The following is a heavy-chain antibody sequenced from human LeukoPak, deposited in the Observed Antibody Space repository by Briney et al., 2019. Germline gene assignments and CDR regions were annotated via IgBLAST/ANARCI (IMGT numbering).Heavy chain of an antibody. J-gene: IGHJ6*03. V-gene: IGHV1-18*01. Sequence: ASVKVSCKASGYTFTSYGISWVRQAPGQGLEWMGWISAYNGNTNYAQKLQGRVAMTTDTSTSTAYMELRSLRSDDTAVYYCARTELGYYYYYYMDVWGKGTTVTVSS. CDR2: ISAYNGNT. CDR3: ARTELGYYYYYYMDV. D-gene: IGHD3-3*02. CDR1: GYTFTSYG.